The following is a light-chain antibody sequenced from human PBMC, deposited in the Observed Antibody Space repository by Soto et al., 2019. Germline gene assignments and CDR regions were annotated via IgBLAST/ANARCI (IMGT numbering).Light chain of an antibody. CDR1: NSNIGRYS. CDR3: ETWDINLYCPL. V-gene: IGLV1-44*01. Sequence: QSVLTQPPSLAGTPGQRVTTSCSGSNSNIGRYSVNWYQHFPGTAPRILIYSDDERPSGVPDRFSGSKSGTSASLSISGLQSVVYSYYYCETWDINLYCPLFG. CDR2: SDD. J-gene: IGLJ3*02.